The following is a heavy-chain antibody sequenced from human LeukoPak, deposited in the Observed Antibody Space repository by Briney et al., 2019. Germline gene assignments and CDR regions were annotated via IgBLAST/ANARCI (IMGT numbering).Heavy chain of an antibody. Sequence: PGGSLRLSCAASGFTFSSYAMSWVRQAPGKGLEWVSAISGSGGSTYYADSVKGRFTISRDSSKNTLYLQMNSLRAEDTAVYYCAKESEYYYDSSGSPDYWGQGTLVTVSS. CDR1: GFTFSSYA. J-gene: IGHJ4*02. CDR2: ISGSGGST. CDR3: AKESEYYYDSSGSPDY. V-gene: IGHV3-23*01. D-gene: IGHD3-22*01.